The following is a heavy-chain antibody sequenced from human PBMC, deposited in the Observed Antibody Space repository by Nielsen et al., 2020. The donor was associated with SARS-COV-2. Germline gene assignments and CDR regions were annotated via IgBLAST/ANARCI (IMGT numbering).Heavy chain of an antibody. Sequence: ASVKVSCKASGYSLTELSMHWVRQAPGKGLEWMGGFDPENGERVYAQKFQGIVTMTEDTSTDTAYMELSSLTSEDTAVYYCATVSASFGVVIIYAFYIWGHGTLVTVSS. CDR1: GYSLTELS. V-gene: IGHV1-24*01. CDR2: FDPENGER. J-gene: IGHJ3*02. D-gene: IGHD3-3*01. CDR3: ATVSASFGVVIIYAFYI.